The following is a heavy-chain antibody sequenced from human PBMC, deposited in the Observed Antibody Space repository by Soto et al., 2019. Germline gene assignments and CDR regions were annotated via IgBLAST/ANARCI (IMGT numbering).Heavy chain of an antibody. D-gene: IGHD5-18*01. J-gene: IGHJ4*02. CDR1: GYTFISYY. CDR2: INPSDAYT. CDR3: ARDHVDTPMTNFDY. Sequence: QVQLVQSGAEVKKPGASVKVSCRASGYTFISYYIHWVRQAPGQGLEWMGLINPSDAYTDYAQKFQGRVDLTRDKSTSIVYMELSSLRSEDPAIYYCARDHVDTPMTNFDYWGQGTLVTVSS. V-gene: IGHV1-46*01.